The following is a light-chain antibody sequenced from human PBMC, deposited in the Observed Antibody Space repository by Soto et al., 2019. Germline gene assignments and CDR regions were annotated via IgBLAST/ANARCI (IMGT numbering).Light chain of an antibody. J-gene: IGLJ2*01. V-gene: IGLV2-11*01. CDR2: DVS. CDR3: CSYAGSYIPVV. CDR1: SSDVGGYNY. Sequence: QSALTQPRSVSGSPGQSVTISCTGTSSDVGGYNYVSWYQQHPGKAPKLMIYDVSKRPSGVPDRFSGSKSGNTASLNISGLKAEDEADYYCCSYAGSYIPVVFGGGTQVTVL.